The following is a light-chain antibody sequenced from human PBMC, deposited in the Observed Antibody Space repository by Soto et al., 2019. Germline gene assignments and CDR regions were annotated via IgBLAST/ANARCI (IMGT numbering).Light chain of an antibody. V-gene: IGKV1-39*01. CDR1: QYIRNY. CDR2: AAS. J-gene: IGKJ1*01. CDR3: QQSYTTPWT. Sequence: DIQMTQSPSSLSASVGDRVTITCRASQYIRNYLNWYQQKPGKAPKLLIYAASSLQSGVPSRLSGSGSGTDFTLAISSLQPEDFATYFCQQSYTTPWTFGQGTKVDIK.